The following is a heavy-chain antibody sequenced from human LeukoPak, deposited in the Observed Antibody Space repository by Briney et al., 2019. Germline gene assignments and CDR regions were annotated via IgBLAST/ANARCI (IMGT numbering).Heavy chain of an antibody. CDR2: MNPNSGNT. J-gene: IGHJ4*02. D-gene: IGHD2-2*01. V-gene: IGHV1-8*01. CDR3: ARPGRKSTSPTDY. CDR1: GYTFTSYD. Sequence: GASVKVSCKASGYTFTSYDINWVRQPTGQGLEWVGWMNPNSGNTGYAQKFQGRVTMTRNTSISTAYMELSSLRSEDTAVYYCARPGRKSTSPTDYWGQGTLVTVSS.